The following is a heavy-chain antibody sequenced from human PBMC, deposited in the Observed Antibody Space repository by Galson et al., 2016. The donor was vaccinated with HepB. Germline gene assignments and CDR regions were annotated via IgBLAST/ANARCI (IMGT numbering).Heavy chain of an antibody. CDR2: VFAGGSI. CDR1: GASISAYY. V-gene: IGHV4-4*07. CDR3: VAALGNIDY. D-gene: IGHD4-23*01. J-gene: IGHJ4*02. Sequence: SETLSLTCAVSGASISAYYWSWIRQSGGKGLEWMGRVFAGGSIKYNPSLKGRVSMSVDTSSSQFSLQLNSVTVADTAVYFCVAALGNIDYWGRGALVTVSP.